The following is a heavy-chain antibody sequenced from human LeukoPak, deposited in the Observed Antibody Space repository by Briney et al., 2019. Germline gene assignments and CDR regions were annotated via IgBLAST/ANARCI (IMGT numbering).Heavy chain of an antibody. Sequence: GGSLRLSCAASGFTFSGYGMHWVRQAPGKGLEWVTGIAFDGSRKHYADSVKGRFTISRDNARNTMDLQMSSLRTEDTAVYYCAGSIVATWLVDFWGQGTLVTVSS. CDR1: GFTFSGYG. V-gene: IGHV3-30*03. CDR2: IAFDGSRK. CDR3: AGSIVATWLVDF. D-gene: IGHD5-12*01. J-gene: IGHJ4*02.